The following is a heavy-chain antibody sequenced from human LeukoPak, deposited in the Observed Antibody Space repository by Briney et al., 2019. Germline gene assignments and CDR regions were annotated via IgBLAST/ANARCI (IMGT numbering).Heavy chain of an antibody. D-gene: IGHD2-2*01. J-gene: IGHJ4*02. CDR2: INPNSGGT. Sequence: ASVKVSCKTSGYTFTGYYIHWVRQAPGQGLEWMGWINPNSGGTNYAQKFQGRVTMTRDTSISTAYMELSRLRSDDTAVYYCATSRGICSSTSCYDPFDYWGQGTLVTVSS. CDR1: GYTFTGYY. V-gene: IGHV1-2*02. CDR3: ATSRGICSSTSCYDPFDY.